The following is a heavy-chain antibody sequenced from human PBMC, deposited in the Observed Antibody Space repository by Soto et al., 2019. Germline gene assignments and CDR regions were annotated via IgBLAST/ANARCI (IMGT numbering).Heavy chain of an antibody. V-gene: IGHV4-31*03. D-gene: IGHD6-19*01. CDR1: GGAISSGGYY. J-gene: IGHJ5*02. CDR3: ARSTQPGIAVAGTIAP. CDR2: IYYSGST. Sequence: QVQLQESGPGLVKPSQTLSLTCTVSGGAISSGGYYWSWIRQHPGKGLEWIGYIYYSGSTYYNPALKSRVTTSVDTSKNQFSLTLSYVTAADTAVQYCARSTQPGIAVAGTIAPWGQGTLVTVSS.